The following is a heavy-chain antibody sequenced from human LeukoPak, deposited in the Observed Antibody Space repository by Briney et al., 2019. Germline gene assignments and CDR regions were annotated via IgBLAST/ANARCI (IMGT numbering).Heavy chain of an antibody. D-gene: IGHD4-17*01. V-gene: IGHV3-23*01. CDR3: AKDTLRYGDSVWDY. CDR1: GFTFSSYA. Sequence: PGGSLRLSCAASGFTFSSYAMSWVRQAPGKGLEWVSAISGSGGSTYYADSVKGRFTISRDNSKDTLYLQMNSLRAKDTAVYYCAKDTLRYGDSVWDYWGQGTLVTVSS. CDR2: ISGSGGST. J-gene: IGHJ4*02.